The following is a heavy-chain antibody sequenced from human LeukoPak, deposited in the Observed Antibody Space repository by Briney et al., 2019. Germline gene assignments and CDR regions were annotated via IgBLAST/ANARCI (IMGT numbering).Heavy chain of an antibody. V-gene: IGHV4-4*07. CDR1: GDSINTDY. Sequence: SETLSLTCSVSGDSINTDYWSWIRQPAGKGPDWIGRIYSSGTTNYNPSLKSRVTMSLDKSKNQFSLKLTSVTAADTAVYYCARADSSSAYTAFDSWGHGTLVTVSS. D-gene: IGHD2-2*01. J-gene: IGHJ4*01. CDR3: ARADSSSAYTAFDS. CDR2: IYSSGTT.